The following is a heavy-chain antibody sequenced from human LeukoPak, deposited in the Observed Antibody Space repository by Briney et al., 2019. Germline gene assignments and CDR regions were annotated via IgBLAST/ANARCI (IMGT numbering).Heavy chain of an antibody. J-gene: IGHJ4*02. D-gene: IGHD6-13*01. CDR2: INSSGGNT. CDR3: AKGRTGYIPDD. CDR1: GFTFSSYA. V-gene: IGHV3-23*01. Sequence: PGGSLRLSCAASGFTFSSYAMSWVRQAPGKGLEWVSVINSSGGNTYYADSVKGRFTISRDSSKNTLYLQMNSLRAKDTAIYYCAKGRTGYIPDDWGQGTLVTVSS.